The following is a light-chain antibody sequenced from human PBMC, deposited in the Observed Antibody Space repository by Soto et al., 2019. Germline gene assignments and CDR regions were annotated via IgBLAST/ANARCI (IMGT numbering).Light chain of an antibody. Sequence: QSALTQPASVSGSPGQSITISCTGTSSDVGGYNYVSWYQHHPGKTPKLMIFEVTGRPSGVSNRFSGSKSGNTASLTISGLQAEDEADYYCSSYTSRSTLVLFGGGTKLTVL. J-gene: IGLJ3*02. CDR2: EVT. CDR1: SSDVGGYNY. CDR3: SSYTSRSTLVL. V-gene: IGLV2-14*01.